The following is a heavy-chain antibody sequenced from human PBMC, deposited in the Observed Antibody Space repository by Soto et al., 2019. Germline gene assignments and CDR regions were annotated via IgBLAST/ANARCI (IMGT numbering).Heavy chain of an antibody. D-gene: IGHD3-3*01. CDR1: GGSISSSSYY. CDR3: ARSIRFLEWLLPVRKENWFDP. Sequence: PSETLSLTCTVSGGSISSSSYYWGWIRQPPGKGLEWIGSIYYSGGTYYNPSLKSRVTISVDTSKNQFSLKLSSVTAADTAVYYCARSIRFLEWLLPVRKENWFDPWGQGTLVTVSS. V-gene: IGHV4-39*01. J-gene: IGHJ5*02. CDR2: IYYSGGT.